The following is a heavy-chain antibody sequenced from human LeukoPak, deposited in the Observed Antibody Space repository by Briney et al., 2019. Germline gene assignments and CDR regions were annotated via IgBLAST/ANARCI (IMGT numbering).Heavy chain of an antibody. V-gene: IGHV5-51*01. CDR2: IYPPNSDT. CDR1: GYIFNNYW. J-gene: IGHJ4*02. CDR3: ASLSYYNSWSGFDY. Sequence: GESLKIFCKGSGYIFNNYWIGWVRQMPGEGLEWMGLIYPPNSDTKYSPSFQGQVTISADKSINTAYLQWSSLKASDTAMYYCASLSYYNSWSGFDYWGQGTQVTVSS. D-gene: IGHD3-3*01.